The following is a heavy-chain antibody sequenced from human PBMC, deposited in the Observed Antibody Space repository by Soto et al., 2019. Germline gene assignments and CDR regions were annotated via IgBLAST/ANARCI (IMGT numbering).Heavy chain of an antibody. CDR3: ARDRGYKTDYDSSGYYFDY. CDR1: GGTFSSYA. V-gene: IGHV1-69*13. D-gene: IGHD3-22*01. Sequence: SVKVSCKASGGTFSSYAISWVRQAPGQGLEWMGGIIPIFGTANYAQKFQGRVTITADESTSTAYMELSSLRSEDTAVYYCARDRGYKTDYDSSGYYFDYWGQGTLVTVSS. J-gene: IGHJ4*02. CDR2: IIPIFGTA.